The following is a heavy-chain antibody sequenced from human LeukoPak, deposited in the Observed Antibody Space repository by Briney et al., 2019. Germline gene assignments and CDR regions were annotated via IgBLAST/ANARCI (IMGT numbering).Heavy chain of an antibody. CDR1: GGTFSSYA. J-gene: IGHJ5*02. D-gene: IGHD3-10*01. CDR3: ARVGPWFGELLSNQNWFDP. Sequence: ASVKVSCKASGGTFSSYAISWVRQAPGQGLEWMGGIIPIFGTANYAQKFQGRVTITADESTSTAYMELSSLRSDDTAVYYCARVGPWFGELLSNQNWFDPWGQGTLVTVSS. CDR2: IIPIFGTA. V-gene: IGHV1-69*13.